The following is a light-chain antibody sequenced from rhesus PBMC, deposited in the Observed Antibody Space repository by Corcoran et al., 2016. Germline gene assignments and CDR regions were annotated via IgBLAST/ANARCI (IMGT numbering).Light chain of an antibody. V-gene: IGKV3S9*01. CDR2: GAS. J-gene: IGKJ4*01. CDR3: LQYSDWLT. Sequence: EIVMTQSPATLSLSPGERATLSCRASQSVSSYVAWYQQKPEQDPRLLIYGASSRATGIPDRFSGSGVGTDVTLTISSLEPEVFAVDYCLQYSDWLTFGGGTKVEIK. CDR1: QSVSSY.